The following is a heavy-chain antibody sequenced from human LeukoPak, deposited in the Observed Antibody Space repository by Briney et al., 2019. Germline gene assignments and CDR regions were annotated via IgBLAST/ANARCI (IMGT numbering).Heavy chain of an antibody. Sequence: GRSLGLSCAASGFAFSTYAMHWGRQAPGKGLEWVAVISYNGSEVYYGDSVKGRFTISRDNSRDTLYLQMNRLRVEDTAVYHCAKAGCSSARCYTNYWGQGTSVTVSS. CDR1: GFAFSTYA. CDR2: ISYNGSEV. J-gene: IGHJ4*02. CDR3: AKAGCSSARCYTNY. V-gene: IGHV3-30*18. D-gene: IGHD2-8*01.